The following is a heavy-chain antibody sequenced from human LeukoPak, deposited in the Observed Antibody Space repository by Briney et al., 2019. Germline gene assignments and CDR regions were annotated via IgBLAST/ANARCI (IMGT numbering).Heavy chain of an antibody. Sequence: ASVKVSCKASGYTFTGYYMHWVRQAPGQGLEWMGWINPNSGGTNYAQKFQGRVTMTRDTSISTAYMELSRLRSDDTAVYYCARRASARGYYYYYMDVWGKGTTVTVSS. J-gene: IGHJ6*03. CDR1: GYTFTGYY. D-gene: IGHD3-10*01. V-gene: IGHV1-2*02. CDR2: INPNSGGT. CDR3: ARRASARGYYYYYMDV.